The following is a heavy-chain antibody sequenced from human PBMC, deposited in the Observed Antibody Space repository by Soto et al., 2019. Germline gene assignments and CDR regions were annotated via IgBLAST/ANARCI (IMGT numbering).Heavy chain of an antibody. CDR1: GGSISSYY. J-gene: IGHJ4*02. CDR2: IYYSGST. D-gene: IGHD6-6*01. CDR3: ARVGSEAARPLFDY. V-gene: IGHV4-59*01. Sequence: PSETLSLTCTVSGGSISSYYWIWIRQPPGKGLEWIGYIYYSGSTNYNPSLKSRVTISVDTSKNQFSLKLSSVTAADTAVYYCARVGSEAARPLFDYWGQGTLVTVSS.